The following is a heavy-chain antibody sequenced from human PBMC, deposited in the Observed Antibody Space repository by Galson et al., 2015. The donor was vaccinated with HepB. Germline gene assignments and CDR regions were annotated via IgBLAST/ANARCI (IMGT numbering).Heavy chain of an antibody. Sequence: SETLSLTCAVYGGSFSGYYWSWIRQPPGKGLEWIGEINHSGSTNYNPSLKSRVTISVDTSKNQFSLKLSSVTAADTAVYYCARDTFGDYGDVNYFDYWGQGTLVTVSS. CDR3: ARDTFGDYGDVNYFDY. D-gene: IGHD4-17*01. CDR2: INHSGST. J-gene: IGHJ4*02. CDR1: GGSFSGYY. V-gene: IGHV4-34*01.